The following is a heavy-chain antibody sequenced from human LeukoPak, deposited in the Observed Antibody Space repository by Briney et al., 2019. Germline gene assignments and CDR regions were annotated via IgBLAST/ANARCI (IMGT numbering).Heavy chain of an antibody. CDR2: IYYSGST. J-gene: IGHJ5*02. CDR3: ARTDILTGYTSGWFDP. D-gene: IGHD3-9*01. Sequence: SETLSLTCTVSGGSISSGGYYWSWLRQHPGRGLEWIGYIYYSGSTYYNPSLKSRVTISVDTSKNQFSLKLSSVTAADTAVYYCARTDILTGYTSGWFDPWGQGTLVTVSS. V-gene: IGHV4-31*03. CDR1: GGSISSGGYY.